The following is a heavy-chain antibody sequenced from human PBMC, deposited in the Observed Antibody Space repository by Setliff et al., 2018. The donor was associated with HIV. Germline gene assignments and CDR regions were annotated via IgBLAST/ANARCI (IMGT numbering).Heavy chain of an antibody. J-gene: IGHJ6*02. CDR3: AILDVDTTMVIYYGMDV. Sequence: GGSLRLSCAASGFTFSSYAMSWVRQAPGKGLEWVSAITGSGDNTWYPDSVKGRFAMSRDNSKNTVYLQMNSLRAEDTAVYYCAILDVDTTMVIYYGMDVWGQGTTVTVSS. V-gene: IGHV3-23*01. CDR1: GFTFSSYA. D-gene: IGHD5-18*01. CDR2: ITGSGDNT.